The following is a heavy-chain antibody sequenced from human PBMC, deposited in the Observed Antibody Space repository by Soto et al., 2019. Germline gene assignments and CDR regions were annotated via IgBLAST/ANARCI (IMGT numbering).Heavy chain of an antibody. CDR3: AAGVTTFDY. CDR1: GTSLSGLP. Sequence: ASVKVSCKVSGTSLSGLPMHWVRQAPGKGLEWMGSLDYEEGERSFAHRFQGRLTVTEDTSTDTAYMELSSLTSEDTAVYYCAAGVTTFDYGGEGTLVTVSS. CDR2: LDYEEGER. V-gene: IGHV1-24*01. D-gene: IGHD4-17*01. J-gene: IGHJ4*02.